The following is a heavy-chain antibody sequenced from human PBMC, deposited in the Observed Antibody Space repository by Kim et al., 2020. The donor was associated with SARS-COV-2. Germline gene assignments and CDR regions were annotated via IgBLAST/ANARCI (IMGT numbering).Heavy chain of an antibody. V-gene: IGHV3-30*03. CDR2: ISRDTIAT. Sequence: GGSLRLSCAASGFPFNIFAMHWDRQAPGKGLEWVSFISRDTIATYYADSVKGRFIVSRDDSTNMLYLQLNNLRAEDSAVYYCARDSYRYDSWGRGTLVT. J-gene: IGHJ4*02. CDR1: GFPFNIFA. D-gene: IGHD5-18*01. CDR3: ARDSYRYDS.